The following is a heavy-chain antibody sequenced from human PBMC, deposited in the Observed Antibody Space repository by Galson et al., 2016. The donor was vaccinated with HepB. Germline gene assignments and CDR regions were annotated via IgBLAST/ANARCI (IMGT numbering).Heavy chain of an antibody. D-gene: IGHD1-14*01. Sequence: SVKVSCKASGHTFTSHYIHWVRQAPGQGLEWMGIINPSGGSTSSPQKFRGRVTVTRDTSTSTVYMELSSLRSEDTAVYYCARDGEPLYDYGMDVWGQGTTVIVSS. V-gene: IGHV1-46*01. CDR2: INPSGGST. J-gene: IGHJ6*02. CDR1: GHTFTSHY. CDR3: ARDGEPLYDYGMDV.